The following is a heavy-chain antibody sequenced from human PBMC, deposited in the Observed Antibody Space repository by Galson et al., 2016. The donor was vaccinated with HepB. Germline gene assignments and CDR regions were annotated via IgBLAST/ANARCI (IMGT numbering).Heavy chain of an antibody. V-gene: IGHV3-66*02. CDR2: LYGIGTT. CDR1: GFSVTRNY. CDR3: ARGFCGGTSCYGGFYYGMDV. J-gene: IGHJ6*04. D-gene: IGHD2-2*01. Sequence: SLRLSCAASGFSVTRNYMTWVRQAPGKGLEWVSVLYGIGTTYYADSVQGRFTISRDDDQNTLFLQMARLRPEDTATYFCARGFCGGTSCYGGFYYGMDVWGKGTRAIVSS.